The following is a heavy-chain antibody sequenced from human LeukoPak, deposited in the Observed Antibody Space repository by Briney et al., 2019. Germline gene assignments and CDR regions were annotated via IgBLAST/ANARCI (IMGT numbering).Heavy chain of an antibody. D-gene: IGHD3-9*01. CDR3: ARGLVYWFDP. J-gene: IGHJ5*02. V-gene: IGHV1-69*13. CDR1: GGTFSSYA. CDR2: IIPIFGTA. Sequence: GASVKVSCKASGGTFSSYAISWVRQAPGQGLEWMGGIIPIFGTANYAQKFQGRVTITVDESTSTAYMELSSLRSEDTAVYYCARGLVYWFDPWGQGTLVTVSS.